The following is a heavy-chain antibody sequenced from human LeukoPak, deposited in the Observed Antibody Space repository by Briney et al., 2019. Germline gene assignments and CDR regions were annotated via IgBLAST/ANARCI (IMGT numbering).Heavy chain of an antibody. CDR3: AELGITMIGGV. CDR2: ISSSGSTI. D-gene: IGHD3-10*02. CDR1: GFTFSSYE. J-gene: IGHJ6*04. V-gene: IGHV3-48*03. Sequence: PGGSLRLSCAASGFTFSSYEMNWVRQAAGKGLEWVSYISSSGSTIYYADSVKGRFTIPRDNAKNSLYLQMNSLRAEDTAVYYCAELGITMIGGVWGKGTTVTISS.